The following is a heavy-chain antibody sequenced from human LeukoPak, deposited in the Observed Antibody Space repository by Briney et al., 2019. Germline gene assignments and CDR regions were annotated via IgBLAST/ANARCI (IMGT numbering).Heavy chain of an antibody. J-gene: IGHJ3*02. CDR3: ARRRPYYDSSGLWLGAFDI. CDR2: IYPGDSDT. V-gene: IGHV5-51*01. D-gene: IGHD3-22*01. CDR1: GYSFTSYW. Sequence: GESLKISCKGSGYSFTSYWIGWVRQMPGKGLEWMGIIYPGDSDTRYSPSFQGQVTISADKSISTAYLQWSSLKASDTAMYYCARRRPYYDSSGLWLGAFDIWGQGTIVTVSS.